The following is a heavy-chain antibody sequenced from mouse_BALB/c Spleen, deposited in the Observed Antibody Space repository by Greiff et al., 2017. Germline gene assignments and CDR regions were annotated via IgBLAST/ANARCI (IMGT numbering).Heavy chain of an antibody. CDR1: GFSLTGYG. V-gene: IGHV2-6-7*01. CDR3: ARDKDYGSSSYWYFDV. Sequence: VMLVESGPGLVAPSQSLSITCTVSGFSLTGYGVNWVRQPPGKGLEWLGMIWGDGSTDYNSALKSRLSISKDNSKSQVFLKMNSLQTDDTARYYCARDKDYGSSSYWYFDVWGAGTTVTVSS. J-gene: IGHJ1*01. CDR2: IWGDGST. D-gene: IGHD1-1*01.